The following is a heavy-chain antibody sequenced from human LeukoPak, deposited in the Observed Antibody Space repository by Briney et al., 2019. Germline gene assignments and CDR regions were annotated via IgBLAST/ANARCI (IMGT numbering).Heavy chain of an antibody. Sequence: GGSLRLSCAASGLTFSSYSMNWVRQAPGKGLEWVSSISSSSSYIYYADSVKGRFTISRDNAKNSLYLQMNSLRAEDTAVYYCANSRPLRFLEWLLFDYWGQGTLVTVSS. CDR1: GLTFSSYS. D-gene: IGHD3-3*01. V-gene: IGHV3-21*01. J-gene: IGHJ4*02. CDR3: ANSRPLRFLEWLLFDY. CDR2: ISSSSSYI.